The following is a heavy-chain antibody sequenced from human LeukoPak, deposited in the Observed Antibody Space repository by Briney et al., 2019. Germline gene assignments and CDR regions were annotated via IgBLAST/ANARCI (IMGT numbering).Heavy chain of an antibody. V-gene: IGHV5-51*01. D-gene: IGHD3-3*01. Sequence: GESLKISCKGSGYSFTSYWIGWVRQMPGKGLEWMGIIYPGDSDTRYSPSFQGQVTISADKSISTAYLQWSSLKASDTAMYYCARTRFRLAPGRYDFWSGYYPSNYYYYGMDVWGQGTTVTVSS. CDR3: ARTRFRLAPGRYDFWSGYYPSNYYYYGMDV. CDR1: GYSFTSYW. J-gene: IGHJ6*02. CDR2: IYPGDSDT.